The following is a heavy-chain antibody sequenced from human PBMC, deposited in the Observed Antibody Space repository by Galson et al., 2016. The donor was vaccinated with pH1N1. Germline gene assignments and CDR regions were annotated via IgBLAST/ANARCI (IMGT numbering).Heavy chain of an antibody. Sequence: PALVKPTQTLTLTCTVSGFSLSTTGMCVSWIRQPPGKALEWLALIDWGDDKYYSTSLKTRLTLSKDASKKQVVLTMTNMDPVDTATYYCARNGYGDYVGYFDYWGQGTLVTVSS. CDR2: IDWGDDK. D-gene: IGHD4-17*01. CDR3: ARNGYGDYVGYFDY. V-gene: IGHV2-70*01. CDR1: GFSLSTTGMC. J-gene: IGHJ4*02.